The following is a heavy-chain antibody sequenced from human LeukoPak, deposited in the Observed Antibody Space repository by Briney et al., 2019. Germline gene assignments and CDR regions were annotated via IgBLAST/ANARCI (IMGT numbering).Heavy chain of an antibody. CDR3: ASGGFLLPFDY. D-gene: IGHD3-16*01. CDR1: GYTFTSYA. Sequence: GASVKASCKASGYTFTSYAMNWVRQAPGQGLEWMGWISAYNGNTNYAQKLQGRVTMTTDTSTSTAYMELRSLRSDDTAVYYCASGGFLLPFDYWGQGTLVTVSS. J-gene: IGHJ4*02. V-gene: IGHV1-18*01. CDR2: ISAYNGNT.